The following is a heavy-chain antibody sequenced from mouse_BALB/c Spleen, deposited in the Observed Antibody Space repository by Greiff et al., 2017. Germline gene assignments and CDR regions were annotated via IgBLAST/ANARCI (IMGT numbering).Heavy chain of an antibody. CDR1: GFTFNTYA. Sequence: EVQLVESGGGLVQPKGSLKLSCAASGFTFNTYAMHWVCQAPGKGLEWVARIRSKSNNYATYYADSVKDRFTISRDDSQSMLYLQMNNLKTEDTAMYYCVRERGGPYWYFDVWGAGTTVTVSS. CDR2: IRSKSNNYAT. V-gene: IGHV10-3*03. CDR3: VRERGGPYWYFDV. J-gene: IGHJ1*01.